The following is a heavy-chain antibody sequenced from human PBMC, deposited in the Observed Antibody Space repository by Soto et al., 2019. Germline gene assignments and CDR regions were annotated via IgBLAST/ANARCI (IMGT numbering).Heavy chain of an antibody. CDR1: GYTFTSDY. CDR3: ARDQGYYDILTGYPMGPNWFDP. D-gene: IGHD3-9*01. V-gene: IGHV1-46*01. CDR2: INPSGGST. Sequence: GASVKVSCKASGYTFTSDYMHWVRQAPGQGREWMGIINPSGGSTSYAQKFQGRVTMTRDTSTSTVYMELSSLRSEDTAVYYCARDQGYYDILTGYPMGPNWFDPWGQGTLVTVSS. J-gene: IGHJ5*02.